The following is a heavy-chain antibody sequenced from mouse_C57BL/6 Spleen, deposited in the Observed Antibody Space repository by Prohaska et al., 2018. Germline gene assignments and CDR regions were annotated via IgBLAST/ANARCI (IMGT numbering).Heavy chain of an antibody. D-gene: IGHD1-1*01. CDR1: GIDFSRYW. CDR2: INPDSSTI. V-gene: IGHV4-1*01. CDR3: ASPVVPYWYFDV. Sequence: EVKFLQSGGGLVQPVGSLKLSCAASGIDFSRYWMSWVRRAPGKGLEWIGEINPDSSTINYAPSLKDKFIISRDNAKNTLYLQMSKVRSEDTALYYWASPVVPYWYFDVWGTGTTVTVSS. J-gene: IGHJ1*03.